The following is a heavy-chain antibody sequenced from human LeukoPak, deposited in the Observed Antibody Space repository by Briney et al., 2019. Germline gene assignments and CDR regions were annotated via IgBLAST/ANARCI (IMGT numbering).Heavy chain of an antibody. CDR1: GFTFNTFN. CDR3: ARGHYDVLAASYKWTPDY. J-gene: IGHJ4*02. Sequence: GGFLRLSCAASGFTFNTFNMNWVRQAPGKGLEWVSSITSGGDYIYYADSVKSRFTTSRDNAKNSLSLQLNSLRVEDTAVYYCARGHYDVLAASYKWTPDYWGQGTLVTVSS. D-gene: IGHD3-9*01. CDR2: ITSGGDYI. V-gene: IGHV3-21*01.